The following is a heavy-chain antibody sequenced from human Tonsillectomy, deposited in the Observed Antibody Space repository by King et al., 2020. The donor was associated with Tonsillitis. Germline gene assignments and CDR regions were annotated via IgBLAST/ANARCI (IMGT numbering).Heavy chain of an antibody. CDR3: AKDFSRSSTIFAPFDP. D-gene: IGHD3-3*01. V-gene: IGHV3-9*01. CDR1: GFTFDDYA. CDR2: ISWNSGSI. Sequence: VQLVESGGGLVQPGRSLRLSCAASGFTFDDYAMHWVRQAPGKGLEWVSSISWNSGSIAYADSVKGRFTISRDNAKNSLYLQMNSLRFNATALYYCAKDFSRSSTIFAPFDPWGQGTLVTVSS. J-gene: IGHJ5*02.